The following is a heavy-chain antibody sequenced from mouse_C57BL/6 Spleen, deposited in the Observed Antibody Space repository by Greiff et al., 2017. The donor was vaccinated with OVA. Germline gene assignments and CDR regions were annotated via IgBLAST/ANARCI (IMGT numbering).Heavy chain of an antibody. CDR3: ARKDAMDY. V-gene: IGHV1-50*01. Sequence: VQLQQSGAELVKPGASVKLSCKASGYTFTSYWMQWVKQRPGQGLEWIGEIDPSDSYTNYNQKFKGKATLTVDTSSSTAYMQLSSLTSEDSAVYYCARKDAMDYWGQGTSVTVSS. CDR1: GYTFTSYW. CDR2: IDPSDSYT. J-gene: IGHJ4*01.